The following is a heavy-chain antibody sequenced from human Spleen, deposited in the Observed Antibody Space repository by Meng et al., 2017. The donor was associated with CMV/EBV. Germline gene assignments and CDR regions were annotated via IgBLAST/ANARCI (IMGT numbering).Heavy chain of an antibody. CDR1: GFIFSSYW. V-gene: IGHV3-74*01. CDR2: INSDGSRI. J-gene: IGHJ4*02. CDR3: ARGRSY. Sequence: GESLKISCAASGFIFSSYWMHWVRQVPGKGLVWVSRINSDGSRINYADSVKGRFTISRDNAKNTLYLQVNSLRAEDTAVYYCARGRSYWGQGTLVTVSS.